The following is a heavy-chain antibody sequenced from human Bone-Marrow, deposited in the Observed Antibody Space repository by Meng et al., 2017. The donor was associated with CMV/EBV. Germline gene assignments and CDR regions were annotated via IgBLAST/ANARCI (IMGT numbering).Heavy chain of an antibody. CDR1: GYTFITYG. CDR3: ARDHYDSSGYYYVGELDAFDI. Sequence: ASVKVSCKASGYTFITYGVSWVRQAPGQGLEWVGWINPYNGDTDFAQNFQGRVTMTTDTSTTTAYMELRSLRSDDTAVYYCARDHYDSSGYYYVGELDAFDIWGQGTMVTVSS. CDR2: INPYNGDT. J-gene: IGHJ3*02. V-gene: IGHV1-18*04. D-gene: IGHD3-22*01.